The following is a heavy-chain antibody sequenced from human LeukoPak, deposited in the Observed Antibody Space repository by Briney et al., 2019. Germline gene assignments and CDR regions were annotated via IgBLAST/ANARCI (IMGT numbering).Heavy chain of an antibody. Sequence: GGSLRLSCAVSGITLSNYDMSWVRQAPGKGLDWVAGISDSGGSTNYADSVKGRFTISRDNPKNTLYLQMNSLRVEDTAVYFCAKRGVVIRVIIVGFHKEAYYFDSWGQGALVTVSS. V-gene: IGHV3-23*01. D-gene: IGHD3-3*01. CDR1: GITLSNYD. CDR3: AKRGVVIRVIIVGFHKEAYYFDS. CDR2: ISDSGGST. J-gene: IGHJ4*02.